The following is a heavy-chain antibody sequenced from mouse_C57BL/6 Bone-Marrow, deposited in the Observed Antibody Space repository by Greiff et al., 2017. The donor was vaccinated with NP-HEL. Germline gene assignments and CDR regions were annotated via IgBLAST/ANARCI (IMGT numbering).Heavy chain of an antibody. CDR3: ASEETWRMDY. CDR2: INPNNGGT. CDR1: GYTFTDYN. J-gene: IGHJ4*01. V-gene: IGHV1-22*01. Sequence: EVKLVESGPELVKPGASVKMSCKASGYTFTDYNMHWVKQSHGKSLEWIGYINPNNGGTSYNQKFKGKATLTVNKSSSTAYMELRSLTSEDSAVYYCASEETWRMDYWGQGTSVTVSS.